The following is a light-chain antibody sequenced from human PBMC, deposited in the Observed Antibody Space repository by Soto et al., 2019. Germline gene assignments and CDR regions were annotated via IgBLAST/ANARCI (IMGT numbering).Light chain of an antibody. Sequence: DIQMTQSPSTLSASVGDRVTITFRASQSISNWLAWYQQKPGSLPRLLIYRASTLESGVPSRFSGSGSGTEFTLTISSLQPDDFATYYCHQYDTYLWTFGQGTKVDIK. CDR1: QSISNW. V-gene: IGKV1-5*03. J-gene: IGKJ1*01. CDR2: RAS. CDR3: HQYDTYLWT.